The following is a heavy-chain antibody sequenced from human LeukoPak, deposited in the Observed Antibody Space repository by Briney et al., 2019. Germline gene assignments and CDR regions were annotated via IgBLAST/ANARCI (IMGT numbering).Heavy chain of an antibody. CDR1: GFSLSKVGVG. CDR3: THCTYRSSVFDH. V-gene: IGHV2-5*02. J-gene: IGHJ5*02. CDR2: IYWDDDY. D-gene: IGHD6-19*01. Sequence: SGPTLVKPTQTLTLTRTFSGFSLSKVGVGGGWIREPPGKAAEWLGLIYWDDDYRYSPSLNSRLTITRDTSKNQVVLRMTNMDPLDTATYYYTHCTYRSSVFDHWGQGTLVSVSS.